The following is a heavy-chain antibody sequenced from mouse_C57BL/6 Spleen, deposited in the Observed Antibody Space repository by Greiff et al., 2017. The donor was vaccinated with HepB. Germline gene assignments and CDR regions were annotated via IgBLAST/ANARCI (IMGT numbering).Heavy chain of an antibody. D-gene: IGHD1-1*01. CDR2: INPNNGGT. J-gene: IGHJ2*01. Sequence: VQLQQSGPELVKPGASVKISCKASGYTFTDYYMNWVKQSHGKSLEWIGDINPNNGGTSYNQKFKGKATLTVDKSSSTAYMELRSLTSEDSAVYYCARLRYGSSYDYFDYWGQGTTLTVSS. V-gene: IGHV1-26*01. CDR3: ARLRYGSSYDYFDY. CDR1: GYTFTDYY.